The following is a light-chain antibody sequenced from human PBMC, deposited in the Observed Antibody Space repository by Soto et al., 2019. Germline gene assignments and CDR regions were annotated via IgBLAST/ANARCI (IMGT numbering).Light chain of an antibody. CDR2: GAS. J-gene: IGKJ1*01. Sequence: EVGVTQSPGTLSLSQGERATLSCGASQSVTSRYLGWSQQKPGQAPRLLIYGASSRATGIPDRFSGSGSGTDFTLTISRLEPEDFAVYYCQQYGSSRTFGQGTKVDIK. V-gene: IGKV3-20*01. CDR3: QQYGSSRT. CDR1: QSVTSRY.